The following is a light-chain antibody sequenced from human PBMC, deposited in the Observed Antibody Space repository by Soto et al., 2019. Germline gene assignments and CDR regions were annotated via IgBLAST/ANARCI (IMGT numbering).Light chain of an antibody. J-gene: IGLJ1*01. CDR3: CSYAGSYTHV. CDR1: SSDVGGYNY. Sequence: QSVLTQPRSVSGSPGQSVTISCTGTSSDVGGYNYVSWYQQHPGEAPKLMIYDVSKRPSGVPDRFSGSKSGNTASLTISGLQAEDEADYYCCSYAGSYTHVFGTGTKLTVL. CDR2: DVS. V-gene: IGLV2-11*01.